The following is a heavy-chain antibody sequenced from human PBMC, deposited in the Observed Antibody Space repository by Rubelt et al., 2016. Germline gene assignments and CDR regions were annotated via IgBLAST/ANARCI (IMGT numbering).Heavy chain of an antibody. Sequence: VQLVESGGGLVQPGGSLRLSCAASGFTFRDYYMCWIRQAPGEGLEWVEYISTDGDTLYYADYVEGRFTVSRDNAKNTLYLQMNNLGAEDTAVYYCARDLVGATAHWGQGTLVTVST. J-gene: IGHJ4*02. CDR2: ISTDGDTL. V-gene: IGHV3-11*01. CDR3: ARDLVGATAH. CDR1: GFTFRDYY. D-gene: IGHD1-26*01.